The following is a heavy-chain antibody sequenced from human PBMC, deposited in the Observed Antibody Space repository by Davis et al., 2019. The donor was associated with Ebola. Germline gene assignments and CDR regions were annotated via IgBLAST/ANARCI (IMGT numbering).Heavy chain of an antibody. Sequence: GESLKISCAASGFTLRNFGMHWVRQAPGKGLEWVALLWSHGNTVEYADSVKGRFTISRDTFENTLYLQMDSLRAEDTAVYSCARDADTTAFYWYFDLWGRGTLVTVSS. CDR2: LWSHGNTV. D-gene: IGHD2/OR15-2a*01. CDR3: ARDADTTAFYWYFDL. CDR1: GFTLRNFG. J-gene: IGHJ2*01. V-gene: IGHV3-33*08.